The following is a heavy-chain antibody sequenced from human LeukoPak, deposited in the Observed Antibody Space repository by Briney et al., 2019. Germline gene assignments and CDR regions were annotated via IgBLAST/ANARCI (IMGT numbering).Heavy chain of an antibody. CDR1: GYTFTSYY. J-gene: IGHJ6*02. D-gene: IGHD2-2*02. CDR2: INPSGGST. CDR3: ARDCAWNCSGTSCYSCGMDV. Sequence: ASVKVSCKASGYTFTSYYMHWVRQAPGQGLEWMGIINPSGGSTSYAQKFQGRVTMTRDTSTSTVYMELSSLRSEDTAVYYCARDCAWNCSGTSCYSCGMDVWGQGTTVTVSS. V-gene: IGHV1-46*01.